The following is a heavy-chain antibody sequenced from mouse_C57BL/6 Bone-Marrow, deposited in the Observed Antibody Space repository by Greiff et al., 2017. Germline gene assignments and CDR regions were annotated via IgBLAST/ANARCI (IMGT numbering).Heavy chain of an antibody. CDR1: GFNIKNTY. J-gene: IGHJ1*03. V-gene: IGHV14-3*01. D-gene: IGHD1-1*01. Sequence: VQLKESVAELVRPGASVKLSCTASGFNIKNTYMHWVKQRPEQGLEWIGRIDPANGNTKYAPKFQGKATITADTSSNTAYLQRSSLTSEDTAIYYCASVLYGSSIYWYFDVWGTGTTVTVSS. CDR2: IDPANGNT. CDR3: ASVLYGSSIYWYFDV.